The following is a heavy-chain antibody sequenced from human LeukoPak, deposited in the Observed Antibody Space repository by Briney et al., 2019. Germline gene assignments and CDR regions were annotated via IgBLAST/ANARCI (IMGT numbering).Heavy chain of an antibody. CDR1: GGSISSSRYY. CDR2: IYYSGST. V-gene: IGHV4-30-4*08. CDR3: ARPSYDSTGYDASPFIDY. D-gene: IGHD3-22*01. Sequence: SETLSLTCTVSGGSISSSRYYWGWIRQPPGKGLEWIGYIYYSGSTYYNPSLKSRVTISVDTSKNQFSLKLSSVTAADTAVYYCARPSYDSTGYDASPFIDYWGQGTLVTVSS. J-gene: IGHJ4*02.